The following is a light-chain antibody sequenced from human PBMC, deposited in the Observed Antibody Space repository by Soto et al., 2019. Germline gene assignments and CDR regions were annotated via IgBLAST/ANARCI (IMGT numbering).Light chain of an antibody. V-gene: IGKV3-20*01. CDR3: HHYDSAPPYT. CDR2: AAS. J-gene: IGKJ2*01. Sequence: EIVLTQSPATLSLSPGERATLSCRASRSVASSYLAWYQHKPGPAPRLLIYAASSRATGIPDRFIGSGSWTDFSLTISSLEPDDSAVYYCHHYDSAPPYTFGQGTKLEIK. CDR1: RSVASSY.